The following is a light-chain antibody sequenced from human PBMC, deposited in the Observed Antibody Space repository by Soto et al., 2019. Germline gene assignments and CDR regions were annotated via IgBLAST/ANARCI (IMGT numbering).Light chain of an antibody. CDR3: QHYRTS. CDR2: GAS. V-gene: IGKV3-20*01. CDR1: QSVSSSY. J-gene: IGKJ4*01. Sequence: EIVLTQSPGTLSLSPGERATLSCRASQSVSSSYLAWYQQKPGQPPRLLIYGASSRATGIPDRFSGSGSGTDFTRTITRLEPADFAVYYWQHYRTSFGGGTKVEIK.